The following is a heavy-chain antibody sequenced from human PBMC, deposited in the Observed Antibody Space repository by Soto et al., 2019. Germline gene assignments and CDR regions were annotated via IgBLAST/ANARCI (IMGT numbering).Heavy chain of an antibody. CDR2: ISTYSGDT. CDR3: ARHHGPTTSENWFDS. CDR1: GYTFFTYD. Sequence: QVHLVQSGVEVKTPGASVKVSCQASGYTFFTYDISWVRQAPGQGLEWMGWISTYSGDTKYAQKFQGRVTMTTDTSTTTAYLELRILRSDYTAVYYCARHHGPTTSENWFDSWGQGTLVTVSS. J-gene: IGHJ5*01. V-gene: IGHV1-18*01. D-gene: IGHD5-12*01.